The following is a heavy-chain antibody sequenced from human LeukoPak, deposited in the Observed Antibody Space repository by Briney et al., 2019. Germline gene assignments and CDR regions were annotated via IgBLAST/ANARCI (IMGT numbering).Heavy chain of an antibody. CDR2: IYYSGST. CDR1: GGSISGYY. J-gene: IGHJ5*02. CDR3: ARLVAVASTSDWFDP. V-gene: IGHV4-59*08. D-gene: IGHD6-19*01. Sequence: SETLSLTCTVSGGSISGYYWSWIRQPPGKGLEWIGYIYYSGSTSYNPSLKSRVTISVDTSKNQFSLKLNSVTAADTAVYYCARLVAVASTSDWFDPWGQGTLVTVSS.